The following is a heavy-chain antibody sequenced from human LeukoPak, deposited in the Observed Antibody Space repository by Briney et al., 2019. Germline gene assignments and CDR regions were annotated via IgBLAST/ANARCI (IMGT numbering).Heavy chain of an antibody. CDR1: GYTFTGYY. Sequence: ASVKVSCKASGYTFTGYYMHWVRQAPGQGLEWMGWINPNSGGTNYAQKFQGWVTMTRDTSISTAYMELSSLRSEDTAVYYCARGPPYQSDAFDIWGQGTMVTVSS. CDR2: INPNSGGT. V-gene: IGHV1-2*04. J-gene: IGHJ3*02. CDR3: ARGPPYQSDAFDI. D-gene: IGHD2-2*01.